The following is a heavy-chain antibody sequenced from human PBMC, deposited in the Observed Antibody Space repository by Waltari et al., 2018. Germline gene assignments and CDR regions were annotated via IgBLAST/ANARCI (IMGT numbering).Heavy chain of an antibody. CDR1: GYTFTGYY. CDR3: ARDGQLWAPCYFDY. Sequence: QVQLVQSGAEVKKPGASVKGSCKASGYTFTGYYMHWVRQAPGQGLEWMGRINPNGGGTNYAQKFQGRVTMTRDTSISTAYMELSRLRSDDTAVYYCARDGQLWAPCYFDYWGQGTLVTVSS. V-gene: IGHV1-2*06. D-gene: IGHD5-18*01. CDR2: INPNGGGT. J-gene: IGHJ4*02.